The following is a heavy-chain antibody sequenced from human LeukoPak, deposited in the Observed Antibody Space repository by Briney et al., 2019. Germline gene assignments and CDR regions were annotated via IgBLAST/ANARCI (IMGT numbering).Heavy chain of an antibody. CDR2: IYSGGST. CDR3: ARILRSQITMIVVVTIGGLGYMDV. J-gene: IGHJ6*03. CDR1: GFTASSNY. D-gene: IGHD3-22*01. V-gene: IGHV3-53*01. Sequence: GGSLRLSCAASGFTASSNYMSWVRQAPGKGLEWVSVIYSGGSTYYADSVKGRFTISRDNSKNTLYLQMNGLRAEDTAVYYCARILRSQITMIVVVTIGGLGYMDVWGKGTTVTVSS.